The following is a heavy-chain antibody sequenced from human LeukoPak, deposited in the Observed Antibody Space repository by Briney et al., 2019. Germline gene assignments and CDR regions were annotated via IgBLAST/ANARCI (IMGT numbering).Heavy chain of an antibody. V-gene: IGHV4-61*10. D-gene: IGHD6-13*01. J-gene: IGHJ4*02. CDR3: ARHSTPYSRIDY. CDR1: GGSVSSGYYY. CDR2: IYYSGST. Sequence: NPSETLSLTCTVSGGSVSSGYYYWSWIRQPAGKGLEWIGYIYYSGSTNYNPSLKSRVTISVDTSKNQFSLKLSSVTAADTAVYYCARHSTPYSRIDYWGQGTLVTVSS.